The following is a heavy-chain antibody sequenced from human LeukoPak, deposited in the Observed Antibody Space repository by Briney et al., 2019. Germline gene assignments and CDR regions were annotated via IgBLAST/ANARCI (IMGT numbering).Heavy chain of an antibody. CDR2: ISSSSSYI. V-gene: IGHV3-21*01. Sequence: GGSLRLSCAASGFTFSSYAMSWVRQAPGKGLEWVSSISSSSSYIYYADSVKGRFTISRDNAKNSLYLQMNSLRAEDTAVYYCARRGSGYTEPIDYWGQGTLVTVSS. J-gene: IGHJ4*02. D-gene: IGHD5-12*01. CDR3: ARRGSGYTEPIDY. CDR1: GFTFSSYA.